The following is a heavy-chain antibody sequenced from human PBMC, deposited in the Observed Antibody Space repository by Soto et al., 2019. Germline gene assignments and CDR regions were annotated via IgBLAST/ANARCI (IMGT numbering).Heavy chain of an antibody. J-gene: IGHJ5*02. D-gene: IGHD3-16*01. CDR1: GYSFTSYW. CDR2: IYPEDSET. CDR3: ARSRSLRFQEYTRFAP. V-gene: IGHV5-51*01. Sequence: GESLKISCKGPGYSFTSYWIVWVRQMPGKGLEWMGIIYPEDSETRYSPSFEGQVTISADKSIDTAYLQWSSLKASDTAMYFCARSRSLRFQEYTRFAPWGQGNLVTVSS.